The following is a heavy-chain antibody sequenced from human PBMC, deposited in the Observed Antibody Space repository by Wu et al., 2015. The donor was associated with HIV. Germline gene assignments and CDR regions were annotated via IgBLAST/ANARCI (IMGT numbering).Heavy chain of an antibody. D-gene: IGHD1-26*01. J-gene: IGHJ3*02. V-gene: IGHV1-2*02. CDR3: AADGRVFSDAFDI. Sequence: QVQLVQSGAEVKKPGASVKVSCKASGYTFTGYYMHWVRQAPGQGLEWMGWINPNSGGTNYAQKFQERVTITRDMSTSTAYMELSSLRSEDTAVYYCAADGRVFSDAFDIWGQGTMVTVSS. CDR2: INPNSGGT. CDR1: GYTFTGYY.